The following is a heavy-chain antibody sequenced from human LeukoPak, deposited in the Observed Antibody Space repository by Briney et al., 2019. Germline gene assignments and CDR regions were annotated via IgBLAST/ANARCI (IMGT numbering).Heavy chain of an antibody. CDR3: ARGWSGYYYDSSGYYYDMDV. CDR1: GFTFSSYW. D-gene: IGHD3-22*01. CDR2: INSDGSST. Sequence: EGSLRLSCAASGFTFSSYWMHWVRQAPGKGLVWVSRINSDGSSTSYADSVKGRFTISRDNAKNTLYLQMNSLRAEDTAVYYCARGWSGYYYDSSGYYYDMDVWGQGTTVTVSS. V-gene: IGHV3-74*01. J-gene: IGHJ6*02.